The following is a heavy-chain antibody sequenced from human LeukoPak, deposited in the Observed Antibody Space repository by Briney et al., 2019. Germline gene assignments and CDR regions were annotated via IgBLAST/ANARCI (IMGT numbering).Heavy chain of an antibody. J-gene: IGHJ4*02. CDR2: ISWNSGSI. CDR3: ARSNDYYDSSGYYY. V-gene: IGHV3-9*01. CDR1: GFTFDDYA. Sequence: GGSLRLSCAASGFTFDDYAMHWVRQAPGKGLEWVSGISWNSGSIGYADSVKGRFTISRDNAKNSLYLQMNSLRAEDTAVYYCARSNDYYDSSGYYYWGQGTLVTVSS. D-gene: IGHD3-22*01.